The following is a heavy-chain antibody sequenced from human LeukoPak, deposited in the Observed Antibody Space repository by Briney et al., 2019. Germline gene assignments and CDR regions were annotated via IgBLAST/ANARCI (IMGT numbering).Heavy chain of an antibody. V-gene: IGHV3-7*01. D-gene: IGHD3-3*01. CDR3: ARDAFSRISVFGVVSDAFDI. CDR1: GFTFSSYW. CDR2: IKQDGGEK. J-gene: IGHJ3*02. Sequence: PEGSLRLSCAASGFTFSSYWMSWVRQAPGKGPEWVANIKQDGGEKYYVDSVKGRFTISRDNAKNSLYLQMNSLRAEDTAVYYCARDAFSRISVFGVVSDAFDIWGQGTMVTVSS.